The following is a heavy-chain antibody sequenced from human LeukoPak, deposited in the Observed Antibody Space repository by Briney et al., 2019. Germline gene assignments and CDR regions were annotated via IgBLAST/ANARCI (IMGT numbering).Heavy chain of an antibody. Sequence: PSETLSLTCTVSGGSISVYYWSWIRQPPGKGLEWIGRIYISGSTNHSPSLKSRVTMSVDSSKNQFSLNLISVTAADTAVYYCARALNPLPGTYYFDYWGQGTLVTVSS. J-gene: IGHJ4*02. V-gene: IGHV4-4*07. CDR1: GGSISVYY. D-gene: IGHD2-15*01. CDR2: IYISGST. CDR3: ARALNPLPGTYYFDY.